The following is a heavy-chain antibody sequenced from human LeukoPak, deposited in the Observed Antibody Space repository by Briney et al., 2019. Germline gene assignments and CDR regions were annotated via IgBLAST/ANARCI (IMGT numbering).Heavy chain of an antibody. V-gene: IGHV3-30*18. CDR3: AKEGLITMVRGVSSWFDP. CDR2: ISYDGSNK. Sequence: PGGSLRLSCAASGFTFSSYGMHWVRQAPGKGLEWVAVISYDGSNKYYADSVKGRFTISRDNSKNTLYLQMNSLRAEDTAVYYCAKEGLITMVRGVSSWFDPWGQGTLVTVSS. D-gene: IGHD3-10*01. CDR1: GFTFSSYG. J-gene: IGHJ5*02.